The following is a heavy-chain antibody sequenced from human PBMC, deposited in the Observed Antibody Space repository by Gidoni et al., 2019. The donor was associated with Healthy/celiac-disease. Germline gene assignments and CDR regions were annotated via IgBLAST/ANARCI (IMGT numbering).Heavy chain of an antibody. D-gene: IGHD5-18*01. J-gene: IGHJ6*02. CDR2: INHSGST. CDR3: ATSGYSYGYANLRYYYGMDV. CDR1: GGSFSGYY. V-gene: IGHV4-34*01. Sequence: QVQLQQWGAGLLKPSETLSLTCAVYGGSFSGYYWSWIRQPPGKGLEWIGEINHSGSTNYNPSVKSRVTISVDTSKNQFSLKLSSVTAADTAVYYCATSGYSYGYANLRYYYGMDVWGQGTTVTVSS.